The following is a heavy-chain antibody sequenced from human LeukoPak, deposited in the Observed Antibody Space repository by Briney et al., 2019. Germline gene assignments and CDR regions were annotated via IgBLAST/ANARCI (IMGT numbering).Heavy chain of an antibody. CDR3: AKELSDLTIFGVVPYFDY. D-gene: IGHD3-3*01. Sequence: WGSLRLSCAASGFTFSSYAMSWVRQAPGKGLEWVSAISGSGGSTYYADSVRGRFTISRDNSKNTLYLQMNSLRAEDTAVYYCAKELSDLTIFGVVPYFDYWGQGTLVTVSS. CDR2: ISGSGGST. V-gene: IGHV3-23*01. J-gene: IGHJ4*02. CDR1: GFTFSSYA.